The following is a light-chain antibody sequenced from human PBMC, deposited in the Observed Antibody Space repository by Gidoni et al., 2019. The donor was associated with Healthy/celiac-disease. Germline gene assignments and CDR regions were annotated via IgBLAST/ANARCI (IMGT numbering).Light chain of an antibody. Sequence: EIVLTQSAATLSLSPGERATLSCRASQSVSSYLAWYQQQPGQAPRLLIYDASNRATGIPARFSGSVSGTDFTLTISSLEPEDFAVYYCQQRSNWPPVTFGQGTRLEIK. J-gene: IGKJ5*01. CDR2: DAS. CDR3: QQRSNWPPVT. CDR1: QSVSSY. V-gene: IGKV3-11*01.